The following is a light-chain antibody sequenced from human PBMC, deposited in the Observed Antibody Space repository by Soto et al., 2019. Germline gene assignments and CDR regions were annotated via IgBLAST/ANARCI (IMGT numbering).Light chain of an antibody. V-gene: IGKV3-20*01. J-gene: IGKJ1*01. CDR1: QSVSASR. CDR2: GAS. Sequence: EVVLTQSPDNLSLSPGERATLSFRASQSVSASRLAWYQQKPGQAPRLLIYGASSRATGIPDRFSGSGSGTDFTLTISRLEPEDFAVYYCQQYGNSPRTFGQRTKVDI. CDR3: QQYGNSPRT.